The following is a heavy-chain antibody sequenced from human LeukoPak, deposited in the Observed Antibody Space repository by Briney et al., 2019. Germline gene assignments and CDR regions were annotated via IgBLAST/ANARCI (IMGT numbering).Heavy chain of an antibody. CDR2: ISSSGSTI. D-gene: IGHD5-12*01. V-gene: IGHV3-11*01. Sequence: GSLRLSFSAPGFTLLGYYMRWDRQAPGEGLEWVSYISSSGSTIYYADSVKGRFTISRDNAKNSLYLQMNSLRAEDTAVYYCARDSGYANFDYWGQGTLVTVSS. CDR1: GFTLLGYY. CDR3: ARDSGYANFDY. J-gene: IGHJ4*02.